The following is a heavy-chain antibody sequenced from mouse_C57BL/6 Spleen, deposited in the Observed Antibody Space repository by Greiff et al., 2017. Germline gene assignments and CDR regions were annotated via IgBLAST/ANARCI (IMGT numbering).Heavy chain of an antibody. V-gene: IGHV1-42*01. CDR1: GYSFTGYY. Sequence: EVQLQESGPELVKPGASVKISCKASGYSFTGYYMNWVKQSPEKSLEWIGEINPSTGGTTYNQKFKAKATLTVDKSSSTAYMQLKSLTSEDSAVYYCARTTVGAMDYWGQGTSVTVSS. CDR3: ARTTVGAMDY. CDR2: INPSTGGT. J-gene: IGHJ4*01. D-gene: IGHD1-1*01.